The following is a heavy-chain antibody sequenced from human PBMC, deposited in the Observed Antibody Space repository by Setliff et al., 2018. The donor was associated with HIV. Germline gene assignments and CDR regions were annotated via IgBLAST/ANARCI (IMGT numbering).Heavy chain of an antibody. V-gene: IGHV3-74*01. CDR3: ARDRGRPDSFDI. J-gene: IGHJ3*02. CDR2: INSDGSGT. D-gene: IGHD1-26*01. CDR1: GFRFSTYW. Sequence: GGSLRLSCAASGFRFSTYWMHWVRQVPGKGLVWVSHINSDGSGTKYADSVKGRFTMSRDNAKNTLYLQMNSLRAEDTALYFCARDRGRPDSFDIWGQGTMVTVSS.